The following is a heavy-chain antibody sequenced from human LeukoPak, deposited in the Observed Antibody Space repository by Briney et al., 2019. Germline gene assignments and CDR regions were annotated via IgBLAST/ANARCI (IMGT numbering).Heavy chain of an antibody. Sequence: GGSLRLSCAASGFTFTNYWMNWVRQAPGKGLEWVANIKQDGSEKYYVDSVKGRFTISRDNAKNSLYLQMNSLRAEDTAVYYCASQPPEVIRIPIRGYSGYDYHYMVVWGKGTTVTVSS. J-gene: IGHJ6*03. CDR3: ASQPPEVIRIPIRGYSGYDYHYMVV. CDR2: IKQDGSEK. CDR1: GFTFTNYW. V-gene: IGHV3-7*01. D-gene: IGHD5-12*01.